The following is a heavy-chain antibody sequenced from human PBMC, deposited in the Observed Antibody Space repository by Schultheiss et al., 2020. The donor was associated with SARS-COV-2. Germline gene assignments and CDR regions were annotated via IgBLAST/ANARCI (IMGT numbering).Heavy chain of an antibody. J-gene: IGHJ6*02. CDR2: IIPIFGAA. Sequence: SVKVSCKASGGTFSSYAISWVRQAPGQGLEWMGGIIPIFGAANYAQKFQGRVTITADKSTSTAYMELSSLRSEDTAVYYCARVPGVAARYGMDVWGQGTTVTVSS. V-gene: IGHV1-69*06. CDR3: ARVPGVAARYGMDV. CDR1: GGTFSSYA. D-gene: IGHD6-6*01.